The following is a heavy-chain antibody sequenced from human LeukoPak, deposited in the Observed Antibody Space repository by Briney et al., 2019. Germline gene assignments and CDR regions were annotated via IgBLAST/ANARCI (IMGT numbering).Heavy chain of an antibody. CDR1: GGSISSDGYY. CDR3: VREILYCSGGSCYRGPFDN. Sequence: SETLSLTCTVSGGSISSDGYYWSWIRQPPGKGLEWIGYIFHRGGTSYNPSLKSRILFSVDTSQNQFSLKLNSVTAADTAVYYCVREILYCSGGSCYRGPFDNWGQGTLVTVSA. J-gene: IGHJ4*02. D-gene: IGHD2-15*01. CDR2: IFHRGGT. V-gene: IGHV4-30-4*08.